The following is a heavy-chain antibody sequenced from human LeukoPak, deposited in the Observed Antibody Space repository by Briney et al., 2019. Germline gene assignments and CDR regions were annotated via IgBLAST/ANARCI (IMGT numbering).Heavy chain of an antibody. Sequence: ASVKVSCKASGYTFTGYYMHWVRQAPGQGLEWMGWINPNSGGTNYAQKFQGRVTMTRDTSISTAYMELSSLRSEDTAVYYCARGLGTYGSGSYRYFQHWGQGTLVTVSS. V-gene: IGHV1-2*02. CDR2: INPNSGGT. CDR1: GYTFTGYY. J-gene: IGHJ1*01. D-gene: IGHD3-10*01. CDR3: ARGLGTYGSGSYRYFQH.